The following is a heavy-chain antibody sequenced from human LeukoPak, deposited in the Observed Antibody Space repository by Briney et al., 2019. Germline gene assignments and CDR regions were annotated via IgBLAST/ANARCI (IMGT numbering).Heavy chain of an antibody. CDR1: GYTSATYG. V-gene: IGHV1-18*01. J-gene: IGHJ4*02. CDR2: ISAYNGNT. CDR3: ARLGMGRPFDY. Sequence: ASVKVSCKASGYTSATYGINWVRQAPGQGLEWMGWISAYNGNTNYAQNLQGRVTMTTDTSTSTAYMELRSLRSDDTAVYYCARLGMGRPFDYWGQGTLVTVSS. D-gene: IGHD7-27*01.